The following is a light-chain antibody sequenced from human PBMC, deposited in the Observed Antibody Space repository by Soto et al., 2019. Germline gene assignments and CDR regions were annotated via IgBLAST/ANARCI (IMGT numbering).Light chain of an antibody. J-gene: IGLJ2*01. CDR1: SSDVGDYNY. CDR2: DVS. V-gene: IGLV2-14*01. CDR3: SSYTSSSTLVV. Sequence: QSDLTQPASVSGSPGQSITISCTGTSSDVGDYNYVSWYQQHPGKATKLMIYDVSNRPSGVSNRFSGSKSGNTASLTISGRQAEDEDDYYCSSYTSSSTLVVFGGGTKLTVL.